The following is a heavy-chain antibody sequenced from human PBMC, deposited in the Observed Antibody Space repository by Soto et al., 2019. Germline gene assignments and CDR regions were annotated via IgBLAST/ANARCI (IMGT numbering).Heavy chain of an antibody. D-gene: IGHD1-1*01. V-gene: IGHV3-23*01. CDR2: IRSSGDRT. CDR1: GFTFSSYA. Sequence: EVQLLESGGGLVQPGGSLRLSCAASGFTFSSYAMSWVRQAPGKGLEWVSVIRSSGDRTYYADSVKGRFTISRDNSKNTLYMQMTSLRAEDTAVYYCAKQQGPGTPCYSAMDVWGQGTTVTVSS. J-gene: IGHJ6*02. CDR3: AKQQGPGTPCYSAMDV.